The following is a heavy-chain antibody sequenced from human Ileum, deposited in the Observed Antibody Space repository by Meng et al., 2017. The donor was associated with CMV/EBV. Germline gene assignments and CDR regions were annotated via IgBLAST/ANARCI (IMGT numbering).Heavy chain of an antibody. CDR1: FTFSSYA. CDR3: AKVTIPVAGAGGYHFDY. CDR2: ISGTGDNT. Sequence: FTFSSYAMSWVRQAPGKALEWVSLISGTGDNTYYADSVKGRFTISRDNSENMLYLQVNSLRAEDTALHYCAKVTIPVAGAGGYHFDYWGQGILVTVSS. D-gene: IGHD6-13*01. V-gene: IGHV3-23*01. J-gene: IGHJ4*02.